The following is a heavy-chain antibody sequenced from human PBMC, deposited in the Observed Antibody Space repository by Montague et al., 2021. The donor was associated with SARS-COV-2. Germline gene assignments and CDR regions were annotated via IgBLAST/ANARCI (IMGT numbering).Heavy chain of an antibody. D-gene: IGHD3-22*01. V-gene: IGHV4-34*01. CDR1: GGSFSGYY. Sequence: SETLSLTCAVYGGSFSGYYWSWIRQPPRKGLEWIGSIYYSGSTYYNPSLRSRVTISVDTSKNQFSLKLSSVTAADTAVYYCARDTRITMIVVVQGYGMDVWGQGTTVTVSS. J-gene: IGHJ6*02. CDR3: ARDTRITMIVVVQGYGMDV. CDR2: IYYSGST.